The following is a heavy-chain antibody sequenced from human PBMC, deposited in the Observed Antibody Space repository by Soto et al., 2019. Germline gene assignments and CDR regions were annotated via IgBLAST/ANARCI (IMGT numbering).Heavy chain of an antibody. V-gene: IGHV4-34*01. CDR3: VRGQWLPRGEN. CDR2: INHSGTS. CDR1: GGSLNSYC. Sequence: PSETLSLTFVVYGGSLNSYCWTWIRQPPGKGLEWIGEINHSGTSNYNPSLKGRATISIDMSENQFSLRLTSVTDADTAVYYCVRGQWLPRGENWGQGTLVTVSS. D-gene: IGHD6-19*01. J-gene: IGHJ4*02.